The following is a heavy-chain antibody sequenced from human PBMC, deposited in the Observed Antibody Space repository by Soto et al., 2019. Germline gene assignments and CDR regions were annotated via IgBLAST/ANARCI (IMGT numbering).Heavy chain of an antibody. CDR2: IIPIFGTA. J-gene: IGHJ6*02. Sequence: SVKVSCKASGGTFSSYAISWVRQAPGQGLELMGGIIPIFGTANYAQKFQGRVTITADKSTSTAYMELSSLRSEDTAVYYCARSSWGIAAAGTYYYYGMDVWGQGTTVTVYS. V-gene: IGHV1-69*06. D-gene: IGHD6-13*01. CDR3: ARSSWGIAAAGTYYYYGMDV. CDR1: GGTFSSYA.